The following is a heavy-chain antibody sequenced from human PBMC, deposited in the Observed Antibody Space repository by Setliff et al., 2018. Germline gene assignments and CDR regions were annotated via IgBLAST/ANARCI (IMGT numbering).Heavy chain of an antibody. Sequence: LSLTCTVSGDSINSRTNYWSWIRQPAGKGPEWIGHIYASWSTNYNPSLKSRVTISLDTSKNQFSLKLSSVTAADTAVYYCVRMSGFLHMDVWGKGTTVTVSS. J-gene: IGHJ6*03. D-gene: IGHD3-3*01. CDR2: IYASWST. CDR3: VRMSGFLHMDV. CDR1: GDSINSRTNY. V-gene: IGHV4-61*09.